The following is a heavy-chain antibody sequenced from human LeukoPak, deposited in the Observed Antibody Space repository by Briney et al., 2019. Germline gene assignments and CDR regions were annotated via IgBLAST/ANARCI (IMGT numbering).Heavy chain of an antibody. CDR3: AKAETLLWFGELFY. V-gene: IGHV3-23*01. D-gene: IGHD3-10*01. CDR1: GFTFSSYA. J-gene: IGHJ4*02. CDR2: ISGSGGST. Sequence: GGSLRLSCAASGFTFSSYAMSRVRQAPGKGLEWVSAISGSGGSTYYADSVKGRFTISRDNSKNTLYLQMNSLRAEDTAVYYCAKAETLLWFGELFYWGQGTLVTVSS.